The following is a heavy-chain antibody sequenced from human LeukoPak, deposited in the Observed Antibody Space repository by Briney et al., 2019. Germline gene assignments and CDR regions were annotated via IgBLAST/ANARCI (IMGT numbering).Heavy chain of an antibody. V-gene: IGHV3-11*01. CDR3: ALHSSGYYGY. D-gene: IGHD3-22*01. CDR2: ISSSSSTI. J-gene: IGHJ4*02. Sequence: PGGSLRLSRAASGFTFSDYYMSWLRQARGKGLEWGSYISSSSSTIYYADSVKGRFTISRDNAKNSLYLQMNSLRAEDTAVYYCALHSSGYYGYWGQGTLVTVSS. CDR1: GFTFSDYY.